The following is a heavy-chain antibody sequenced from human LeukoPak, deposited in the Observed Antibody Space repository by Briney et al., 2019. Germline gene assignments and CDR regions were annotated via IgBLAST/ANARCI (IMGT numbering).Heavy chain of an antibody. Sequence: PSETLSLTCSVSGDSISGSRYYWGWTRQPPGKGLEWIGSIYYSESTNYNPSLKSRVTISVDTSKNQFSLKLSSVTAADTAVYYCARICGTMVRGVISYYYYGMDVWGQGTTVTVSS. D-gene: IGHD3-10*01. CDR1: GDSISGSRYY. CDR2: IYYSEST. J-gene: IGHJ6*02. V-gene: IGHV4-39*07. CDR3: ARICGTMVRGVISYYYYGMDV.